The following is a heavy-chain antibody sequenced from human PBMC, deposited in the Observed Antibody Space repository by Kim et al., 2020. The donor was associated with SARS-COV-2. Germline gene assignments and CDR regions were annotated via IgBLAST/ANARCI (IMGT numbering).Heavy chain of an antibody. V-gene: IGHV4-39*01. D-gene: IGHD4-17*01. J-gene: IGHJ4*02. Sequence: SETLSLTCTVSGDSISSSNSYWGWLRQPPGKGLEWIGSVHYIGSSYYNPSLKSRVTISIDTSRNQFSLKLCSVTAADTSVYFCATLGHYYGDYVINWGQGTLVTVSS. CDR1: GDSISSSNSY. CDR3: ATLGHYYGDYVIN. CDR2: VHYIGSS.